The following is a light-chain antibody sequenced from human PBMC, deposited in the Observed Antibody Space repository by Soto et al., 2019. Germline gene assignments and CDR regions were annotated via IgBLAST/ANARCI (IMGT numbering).Light chain of an antibody. CDR2: KAS. J-gene: IGKJ2*01. V-gene: IGKV1-5*03. Sequence: DIPMTQAPSTLSASVGDRVTITCRASQNVNSWLAWYQQKPGKAPKLLIYKASTLESGVPSRFSGSGSGTDFTLTMSRLQPDDFATYYCQQYNHWYSFGQGTKLQIK. CDR1: QNVNSW. CDR3: QQYNHWYS.